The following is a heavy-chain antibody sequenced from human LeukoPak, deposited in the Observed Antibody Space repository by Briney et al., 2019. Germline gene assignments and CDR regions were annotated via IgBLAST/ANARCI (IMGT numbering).Heavy chain of an antibody. CDR2: IYYSGST. CDR1: GGSISSYY. CDR3: ARGGGWGRIQLWPRYYYYYMDV. D-gene: IGHD5-18*01. J-gene: IGHJ6*03. Sequence: SETLSLTCTVSGGSISSYYWSWIRQPPGKGLEWIGYIYYSGSTNYNPSLKSRVTISVDTSKNQFSLKLSSVTAADTAVYCCARGGGWGRIQLWPRYYYYYMDVWGKGTTVTVSS. V-gene: IGHV4-59*01.